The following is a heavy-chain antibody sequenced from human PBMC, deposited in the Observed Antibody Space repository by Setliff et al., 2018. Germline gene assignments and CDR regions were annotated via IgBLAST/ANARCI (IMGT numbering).Heavy chain of an antibody. V-gene: IGHV4-61*09. D-gene: IGHD3-10*01. Sequence: PSETLSLTCTVSGASISSGGYYWSWIRQPAGKGLEWIGHIHSSGSANYNSSLESRLTMSLDPSKKQFSLKLRSVTAADTAVYYCARDWEITVVREVTQYYYYMDIWGKGNAVTVSS. CDR3: ARDWEITVVREVTQYYYYMDI. CDR2: IHSSGSA. J-gene: IGHJ6*03. CDR1: GASISSGGYY.